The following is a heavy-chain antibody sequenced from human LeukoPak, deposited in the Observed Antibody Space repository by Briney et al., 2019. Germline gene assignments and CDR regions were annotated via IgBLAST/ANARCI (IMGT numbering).Heavy chain of an antibody. CDR2: IYYSGST. V-gene: IGHV4-39*01. CDR3: ARQRGNFDY. Sequence: SETLSLTCTVSGGSISSSSYYWGWIRQPPGKGLEWIGSIYYSGSTYYDPSLKSRVTISVDTSKDQFSLKLSSVTAADTAVYYCARQRGNFDYWGQGTLVTVSS. CDR1: GGSISSSSYY. J-gene: IGHJ4*02.